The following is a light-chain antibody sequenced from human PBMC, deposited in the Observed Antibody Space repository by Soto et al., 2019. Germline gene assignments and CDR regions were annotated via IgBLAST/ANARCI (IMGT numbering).Light chain of an antibody. CDR2: AAS. J-gene: IGKJ2*01. V-gene: IGKV1-6*01. CDR3: LQNHDYPRT. CDR1: QAIENN. Sequence: AIQMTQSPSSLSASTGDRVSIACRASQAIENNLGWFQQKPGKAPKLLIYAASTLHTGVPSRFSGSGSGTDFTLTISSLQPEDFAVYYCLQNHDYPRTFGQGTKLEIK.